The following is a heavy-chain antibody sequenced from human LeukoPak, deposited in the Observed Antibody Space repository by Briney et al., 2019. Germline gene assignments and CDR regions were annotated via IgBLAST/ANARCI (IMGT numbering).Heavy chain of an antibody. CDR3: AREASAVAATYYYYMDV. Sequence: SETLSLTCTVSGGSISSYYWSWIRQPAGKGREWTGRIYTSGSTNYNPSLKSRVTMSVDTSKNQFSLKLSSVTAADTAVYYCAREASAVAATYYYYMDVWGKGTTVTISS. D-gene: IGHD6-19*01. CDR2: IYTSGST. J-gene: IGHJ6*03. V-gene: IGHV4-4*07. CDR1: GGSISSYY.